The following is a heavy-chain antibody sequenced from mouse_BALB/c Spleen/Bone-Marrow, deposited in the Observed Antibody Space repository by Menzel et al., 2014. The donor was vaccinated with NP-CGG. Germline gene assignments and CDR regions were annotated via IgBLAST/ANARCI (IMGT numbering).Heavy chain of an antibody. J-gene: IGHJ1*01. D-gene: IGHD1-1*01. CDR1: GFTFSSFG. CDR3: ARRGSNHWYFDV. V-gene: IGHV5-17*02. CDR2: ISSGSSTI. Sequence: EVKLVESGGGLVQPGGSRKLSCAASGFTFSSFGMHWVRQAPEKGLEWVAYISSGSSTIYYADTVKGRFTISRDNPKNTLFLQMTSLGSEDTAMYYCARRGSNHWYFDVWGAGTTVTVSS.